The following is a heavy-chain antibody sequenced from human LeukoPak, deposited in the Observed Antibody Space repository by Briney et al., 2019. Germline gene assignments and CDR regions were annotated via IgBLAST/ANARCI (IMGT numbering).Heavy chain of an antibody. D-gene: IGHD3-3*01. J-gene: IGHJ4*02. CDR2: ISGSGGST. V-gene: IGHV3-23*01. CDR3: ANGRYYDFWSGYYTFDY. CDR1: GFTFSSYA. Sequence: GGSLRLSCAASGFTFSSYAMSWVRQAPGKGLEWVSAISGSGGSTYYAGSVKGRFTISRDNSKNTLYLQMNSLRAEDTAVYYCANGRYYDFWSGYYTFDYWGQGTLVTVSS.